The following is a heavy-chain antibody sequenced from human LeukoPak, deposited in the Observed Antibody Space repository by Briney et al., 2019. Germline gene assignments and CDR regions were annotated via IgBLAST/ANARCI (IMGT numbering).Heavy chain of an antibody. CDR2: IYYSGST. Sequence: SETLSLTCTVSGGSISSGGYYWSWIRQPPGKGLEWIGSIYYSGSTYYNPSLKSRVTISVDTSKNQFSLKLSSVTAADTAVYYCAGLYDSSGYFDYWGQGTLVTVSS. CDR3: AGLYDSSGYFDY. V-gene: IGHV4-39*01. CDR1: GGSISSGGYY. J-gene: IGHJ4*02. D-gene: IGHD3-22*01.